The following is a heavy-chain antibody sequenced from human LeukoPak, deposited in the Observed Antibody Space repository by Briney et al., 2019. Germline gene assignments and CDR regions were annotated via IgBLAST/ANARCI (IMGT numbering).Heavy chain of an antibody. CDR1: GFTLNSNA. Sequence: PAGSLRLSCAVSGFTLNSNAMCWVRQAPGKGLEWVSGISRMGFTTYYADSVKGRFTISRDTSKNTLYLQMNTLRPDDTAVYYCAKEEVPNDYWGQGTLVTVSS. CDR2: ISRMGFTT. V-gene: IGHV3-23*01. D-gene: IGHD2-2*01. J-gene: IGHJ4*02. CDR3: AKEEVPNDY.